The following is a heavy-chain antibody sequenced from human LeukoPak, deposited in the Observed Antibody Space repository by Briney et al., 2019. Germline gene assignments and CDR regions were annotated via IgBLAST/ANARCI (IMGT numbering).Heavy chain of an antibody. CDR2: IYDSGST. CDR3: ASTATRRAKAFDI. V-gene: IGHV4-39*01. J-gene: IGHJ3*02. CDR1: GGSIRSSYYY. Sequence: SETLSLTCTVSGGSIRSSYYYWGWIRQPPGKGLEWIGSIYDSGSTYYNPSLKSRVTISVDTSKNQFSLKLNSVTAADTAVYYCASTATRRAKAFDIWGQGTMVTVSS. D-gene: IGHD5-12*01.